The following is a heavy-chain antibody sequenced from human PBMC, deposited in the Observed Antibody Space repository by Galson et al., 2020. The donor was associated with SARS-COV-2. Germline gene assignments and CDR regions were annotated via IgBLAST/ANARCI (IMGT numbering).Heavy chain of an antibody. J-gene: IGHJ4*02. Sequence: GESLKISCAASGFTFSSYAMHWVRQAPGKGLEWVAVISYDGSNKYYADSVKGRFTISRDNSKNTLYLQMNSLRAEDTAVYYCAGNSGSYMALDYWGQGTLVTVSS. CDR1: GFTFSSYA. CDR3: AGNSGSYMALDY. CDR2: ISYDGSNK. V-gene: IGHV3-30*01. D-gene: IGHD1-26*01.